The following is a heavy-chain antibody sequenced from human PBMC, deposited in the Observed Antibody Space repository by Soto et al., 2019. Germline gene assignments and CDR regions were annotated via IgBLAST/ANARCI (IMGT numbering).Heavy chain of an antibody. D-gene: IGHD6-19*01. CDR1: GFTFDDYA. V-gene: IGHV3-9*01. Sequence: EVQLVESGGGLVQPGGSLRLSCAASGFTFDDYAMHWVRQAPGKGLEWVSGISWNSGSIGYADSVKGRFTISRDNAKNSLYLQMNSLRAEDTALYYCAKGLAVAGVDWYFDLWGRGTLVTVSS. CDR2: ISWNSGSI. CDR3: AKGLAVAGVDWYFDL. J-gene: IGHJ2*01.